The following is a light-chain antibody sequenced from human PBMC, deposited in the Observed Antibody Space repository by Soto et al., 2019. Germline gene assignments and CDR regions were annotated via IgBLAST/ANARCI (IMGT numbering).Light chain of an antibody. CDR2: EVS. CDR1: SSDVGGYNY. V-gene: IGLV2-14*01. Sequence: QSALTQPASVSGSPGQSITISCTGTSSDVGGYNYVSWYQQHPGKAPKLMIYEVSNRPSGVSIRFSGSKSGNTASLTISGLQTEDEADYYCSSYTGSSTYVFGTGTKVTVL. CDR3: SSYTGSSTYV. J-gene: IGLJ1*01.